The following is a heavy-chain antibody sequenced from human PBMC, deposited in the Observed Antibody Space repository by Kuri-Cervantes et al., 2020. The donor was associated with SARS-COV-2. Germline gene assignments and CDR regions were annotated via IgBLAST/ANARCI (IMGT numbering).Heavy chain of an antibody. D-gene: IGHD3-3*01. CDR1: GFLFSASA. V-gene: IGHV3-73*01. J-gene: IGHJ4*02. CDR3: TKDDFWSGYSDY. Sequence: GGSLRLSCEVSGFLFSASAIHWVRQASGKGLEWVGRVRGKANNHATAYAASVKGRFTISRDDSKSIAYLQMNSLKTEDTAVYYCTKDDFWSGYSDYWGQGTLVTVSS. CDR2: VRGKANNHAT.